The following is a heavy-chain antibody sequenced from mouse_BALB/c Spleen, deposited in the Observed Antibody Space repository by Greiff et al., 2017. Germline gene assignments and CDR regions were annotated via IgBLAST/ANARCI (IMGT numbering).Heavy chain of an antibody. CDR1: GYSFTSYW. J-gene: IGHJ1*01. D-gene: IGHD1-1*01. Sequence: VQLQQSGTVLARPGASVKMSCKASGYSFTSYWMHWVKQRPGQGLEWIGAIYPGNSDTSYNQKFKGKATLTVDKSSSTAYMQLKSLTSEDSAVYYCARGSSPSYWYFDVWGAGTTVTVSS. V-gene: IGHV1-5*01. CDR3: ARGSSPSYWYFDV. CDR2: IYPGNSDT.